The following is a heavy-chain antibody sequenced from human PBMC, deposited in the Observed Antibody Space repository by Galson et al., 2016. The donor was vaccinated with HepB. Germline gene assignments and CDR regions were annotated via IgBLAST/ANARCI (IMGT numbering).Heavy chain of an antibody. D-gene: IGHD5-18*01. CDR3: TRGDTTMAFDL. CDR1: QFTFVDYS. Sequence: SLRLSCAASQFTFVDYSFNWVRQAPGKGLEWVGFIRSKAFGERLDYAASVKGRFVILRDDSKSITYLHMSSLKTEDTAVYYCTRGDTTMAFDLWGQGTLVTVSS. CDR2: IRSKAFGERL. V-gene: IGHV3-49*04. J-gene: IGHJ5*02.